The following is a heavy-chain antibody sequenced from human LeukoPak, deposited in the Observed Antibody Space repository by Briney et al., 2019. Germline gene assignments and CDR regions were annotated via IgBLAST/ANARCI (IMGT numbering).Heavy chain of an antibody. J-gene: IGHJ4*02. CDR2: IKQDGNEK. D-gene: IGHD4-17*01. Sequence: PGGSLRLSCAASGFIFRHHWMSWVRQVPGRGLEWVAHIKQDGNEKHYVDSVEGRFTLSRDDSKNSLYLQMNSLRVDDSAVYYCARGPNYGDRVDYFDYWGQGTLVTVSS. CDR1: GFIFRHHW. CDR3: ARGPNYGDRVDYFDY. V-gene: IGHV3-7*01.